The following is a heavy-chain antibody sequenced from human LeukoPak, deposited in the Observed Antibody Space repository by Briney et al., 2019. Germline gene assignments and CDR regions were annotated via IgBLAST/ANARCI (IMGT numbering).Heavy chain of an antibody. J-gene: IGHJ4*02. CDR2: IKEDGTET. D-gene: IGHD2-2*02. Sequence: GGSLRLSCAASGFIFSSNWMSWVRLAPGKGLEWVANIKEDGTETYYVDSVKGRFTISRDNAKNSLYLQMNSLRVEDTAVYYCASIRTFDYWGQGTLVTVSS. V-gene: IGHV3-7*03. CDR1: GFIFSSNW. CDR3: ASIRTFDY.